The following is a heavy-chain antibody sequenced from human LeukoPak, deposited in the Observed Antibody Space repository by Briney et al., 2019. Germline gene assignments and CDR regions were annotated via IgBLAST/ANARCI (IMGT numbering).Heavy chain of an antibody. CDR3: ARSEYYGSGTYLFDY. V-gene: IGHV3-11*06. CDR1: GFTFSDYY. Sequence: GGSLRLSCVASGFTFSDYYMSWVRQAPGKGLEWVSYISGGSTYTDYADSVRGRFTISRDNAKKSLYLRLNSLRAEDTDVYYCARSEYYGSGTYLFDYWGQGTLVTVSP. CDR2: ISGGSTYT. D-gene: IGHD3-10*01. J-gene: IGHJ4*02.